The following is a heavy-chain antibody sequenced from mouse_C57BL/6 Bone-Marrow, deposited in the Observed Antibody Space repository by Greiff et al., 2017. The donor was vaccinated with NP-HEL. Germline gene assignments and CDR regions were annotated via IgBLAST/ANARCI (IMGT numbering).Heavy chain of an antibody. CDR3: ERRSYFGNAMYY. V-gene: IGHV1-47*01. D-gene: IGHD2-12*01. CDR1: GYTFTTYP. Sequence: QVQLQQSGAELVKPGASVKMSCKASGYTFTTYPIEWMKQSHGKCLEWIGNFHPYNDDIKYNEKFKGKATLTVEKSSSTVYLDLSRLTSDDSAVYDYERRSYFGNAMYYGGQGTSVTVSA. J-gene: IGHJ4*01. CDR2: FHPYNDDI.